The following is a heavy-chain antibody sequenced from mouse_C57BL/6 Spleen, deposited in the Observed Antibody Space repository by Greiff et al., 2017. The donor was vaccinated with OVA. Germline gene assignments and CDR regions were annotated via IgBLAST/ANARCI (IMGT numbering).Heavy chain of an antibody. J-gene: IGHJ2*01. CDR3: ARQGDYYGPHDIDY. CDR2: ISGGGGNT. D-gene: IGHD1-2*01. CDR1: GFTFSSYP. V-gene: IGHV5-9*01. Sequence: DVMLVESGGGLVKPGGSLKLSCAASGFTFSSYPMSWVRQTPEKRLEWVATISGGGGNTYYPDSVKGRFTISRDNAKNTLYLQMSSLRSEDTALYYCARQGDYYGPHDIDYWGQGTTLTVSS.